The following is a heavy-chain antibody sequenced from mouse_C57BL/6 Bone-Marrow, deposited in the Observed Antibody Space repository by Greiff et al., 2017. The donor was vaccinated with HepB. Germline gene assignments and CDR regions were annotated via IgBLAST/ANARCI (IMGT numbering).Heavy chain of an antibody. Sequence: VQLQQSGAELARPGASVKLSCKASGYTFTSYGISWVKQRTGQGLEWIGEIYPRSGNTYYNEKFKGKATLTADKSSSTAYMELRSLTSEDSAVYFCAPMVTTDWYFDVWGTGTTVTVSS. V-gene: IGHV1-81*01. CDR1: GYTFTSYG. D-gene: IGHD2-2*01. J-gene: IGHJ1*03. CDR2: IYPRSGNT. CDR3: APMVTTDWYFDV.